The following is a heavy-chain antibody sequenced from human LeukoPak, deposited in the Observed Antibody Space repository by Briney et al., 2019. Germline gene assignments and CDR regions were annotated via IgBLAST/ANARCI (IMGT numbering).Heavy chain of an antibody. D-gene: IGHD6-19*01. J-gene: IGHJ4*02. V-gene: IGHV5-51*01. CDR2: IRPMNSDV. CDR1: GYNFNTYW. Sequence: GESLKISCKGSGYNFNTYWVAWVRQLPGKGLEWMGIIRPMNSDVRYSPSFQGQVTISADRSINTAYLQWSSLTASDTAMYYCASRAYSSGWYRYDYWGQGTLVTVSS. CDR3: ASRAYSSGWYRYDY.